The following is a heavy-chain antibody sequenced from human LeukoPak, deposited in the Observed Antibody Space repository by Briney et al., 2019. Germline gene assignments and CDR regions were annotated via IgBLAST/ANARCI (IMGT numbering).Heavy chain of an antibody. J-gene: IGHJ4*02. D-gene: IGHD1-14*01. Sequence: GRSLRLSCAASGFTFDDYAMHWVRQAPGKGLEWVSGISWNSGSIGHADSVKGRFTISRDNAKNFLYLQMNSLRAEDTALYYCAKDIATGNRLYYFDYWGQGTLVTVSS. CDR2: ISWNSGSI. CDR3: AKDIATGNRLYYFDY. V-gene: IGHV3-9*01. CDR1: GFTFDDYA.